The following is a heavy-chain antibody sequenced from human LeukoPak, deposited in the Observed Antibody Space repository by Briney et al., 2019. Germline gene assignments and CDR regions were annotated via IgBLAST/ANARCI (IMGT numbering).Heavy chain of an antibody. CDR1: GFTFSSYA. D-gene: IGHD2-2*02. Sequence: PGGSLRLSCAASGFTFSSYAMHWVRQAPGKGLEWVAVISYDGSNKYYADSVKGRFTISRDNSKNTLYLQMNSLRAEDTAVYYCARFPLYCNSTSCYTNYFDYWGQGTLVTVSS. CDR3: ARFPLYCNSTSCYTNYFDY. V-gene: IGHV3-30-3*01. J-gene: IGHJ4*02. CDR2: ISYDGSNK.